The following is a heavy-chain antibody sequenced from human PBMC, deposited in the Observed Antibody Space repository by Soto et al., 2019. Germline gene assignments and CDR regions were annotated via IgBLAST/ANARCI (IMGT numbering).Heavy chain of an antibody. Sequence: QVQLVQSGAEVKKPGSSVKVSCKASGGTFSSYAISWVRQAPGQGLEWMGGIIPIFGTANYAQKFQGRVTITADESTITAYMKLSSLRSEDTAVYYCAGIVVVVAATEGYYYGMDVWGQGTTVTVSS. J-gene: IGHJ6*02. D-gene: IGHD2-15*01. CDR1: GGTFSSYA. CDR2: IIPIFGTA. CDR3: AGIVVVVAATEGYYYGMDV. V-gene: IGHV1-69*01.